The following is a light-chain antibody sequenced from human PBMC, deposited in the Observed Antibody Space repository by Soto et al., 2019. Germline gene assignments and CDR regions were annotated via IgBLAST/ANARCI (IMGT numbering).Light chain of an antibody. CDR3: MQALQTPGT. CDR1: QSLLHSNGYNC. Sequence: DIVMTQSPLSLPVTPGEPASISCRSSQSLLHSNGYNCLDWYLQKPGQSPQLLIYLGSNRASGVPYRVSGQGIGTEFTLKNSRVEGEDVGVYYCMQALQTPGTFGQGTKLEIK. CDR2: LGS. J-gene: IGKJ2*01. V-gene: IGKV2-28*01.